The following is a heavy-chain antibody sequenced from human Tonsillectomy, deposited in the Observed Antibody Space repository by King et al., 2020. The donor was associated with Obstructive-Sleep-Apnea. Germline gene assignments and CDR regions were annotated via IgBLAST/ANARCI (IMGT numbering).Heavy chain of an antibody. CDR1: GGTFSSHA. V-gene: IGHV1-69*10. Sequence: QLVQSGAEVKKPGSSVKVSCKTSGGTFSSHAISWVRQASGQGLEWMGGITPMIGRADYAQKFQGRVSITADKFTSTAYMEVTSLTYEDTAVYYCARGPTTETTTRFDYWGQGTLVTVSS. D-gene: IGHD1-1*01. J-gene: IGHJ4*02. CDR3: ARGPTTETTTRFDY. CDR2: ITPMIGRA.